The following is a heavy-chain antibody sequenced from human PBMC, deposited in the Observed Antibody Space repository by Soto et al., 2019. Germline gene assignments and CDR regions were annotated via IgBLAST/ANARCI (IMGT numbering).Heavy chain of an antibody. Sequence: SETLSLTCTVSGVSISSGGYYWSWIRQHPGKGLEWIGYIYYSGSTYYNPSLKSRVTISVDTSKNQFSLKLSSVTAADTAVYYCARGHSSGYYATNAFEIWGQGTMVTFSS. CDR3: ARGHSSGYYATNAFEI. CDR1: GVSISSGGYY. J-gene: IGHJ3*02. V-gene: IGHV4-31*03. CDR2: IYYSGST. D-gene: IGHD3-22*01.